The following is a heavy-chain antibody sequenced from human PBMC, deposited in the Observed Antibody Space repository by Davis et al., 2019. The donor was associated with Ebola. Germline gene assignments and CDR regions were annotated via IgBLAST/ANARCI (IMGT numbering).Heavy chain of an antibody. CDR2: MYYSGST. V-gene: IGHV4-39*07. CDR3: ARNSSGFGQFDY. J-gene: IGHJ4*02. D-gene: IGHD5-12*01. CDR1: GFTSSNYA. Sequence: ESLKISCAASGFTSSNYAVSWVRQAPGKGLEWIGTMYYSGSTYYNPSLKSRLTLSVDTSRNQFSLKMTSVTTADTAMYFCARNSSGFGQFDYWGQGIQITVSS.